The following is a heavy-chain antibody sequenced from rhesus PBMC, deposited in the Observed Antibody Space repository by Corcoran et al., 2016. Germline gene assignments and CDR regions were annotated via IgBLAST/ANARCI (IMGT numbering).Heavy chain of an antibody. D-gene: IGHD6-31*01. CDR1: GGSVSGYYY. J-gene: IGHJ4*01. CDR3: AREEAAAGTGGVDY. Sequence: QVKLQQWGEGLVKPSETLSLTGAVFGGSVSGYYYCTWIRPAPGKGLDWIGNIDGNSASTKYNPSLRNRVTISKDTPKNQFSLKLSSVTAADTAVYYCAREEAAAGTGGVDYWGQGVLVTVSS. V-gene: IGHV4-73*01. CDR2: IDGNSAST.